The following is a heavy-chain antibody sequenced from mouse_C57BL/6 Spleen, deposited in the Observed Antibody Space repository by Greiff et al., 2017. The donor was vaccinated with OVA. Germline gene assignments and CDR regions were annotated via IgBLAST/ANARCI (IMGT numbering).Heavy chain of an antibody. CDR1: GYTFTSYW. D-gene: IGHD3-3*01. V-gene: IGHV1-64*01. Sequence: QVQLQQPGAELVKPGASVKLSCKASGYTFTSYWMHWVKQRPGQGLEWIGIIHPNSGSTNYNETFKSKATLTVDKSSSTAYMQLSSLTSEDSAVYYCARGGRDYFDDWGQGTTLTVSS. J-gene: IGHJ2*01. CDR3: ARGGRDYFDD. CDR2: IHPNSGST.